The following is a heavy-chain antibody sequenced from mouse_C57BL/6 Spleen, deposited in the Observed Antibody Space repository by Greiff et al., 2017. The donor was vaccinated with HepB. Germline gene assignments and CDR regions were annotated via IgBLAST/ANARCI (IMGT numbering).Heavy chain of an antibody. D-gene: IGHD2-1*01. CDR3: ARSTYGNYLDY. CDR1: GYTFTSYW. CDR2: IDPSDSET. Sequence: QVQLQQPGAELVRPGSSVKLSCKASGYTFTSYWMHWVKQRPIQGLEWIGNIDPSDSETHYNQKFKDKATLTVAKSSSTAYMQLSSLTSEDSAVYYCARSTYGNYLDYWGQGTTLTVSS. J-gene: IGHJ2*01. V-gene: IGHV1-52*01.